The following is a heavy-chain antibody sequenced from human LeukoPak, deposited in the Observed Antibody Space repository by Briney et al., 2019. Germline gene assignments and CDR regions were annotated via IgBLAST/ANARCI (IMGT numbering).Heavy chain of an antibody. V-gene: IGHV3-7*01. D-gene: IGHD2-15*01. CDR1: GFTFANYW. J-gene: IGHJ4*02. Sequence: PGGSLRLSCAASGFTFANYWMSWLRQAPGKGLEWVANIRQDGSEKFYVDPVKGRFTISRDNDKSSLYLQMNSLRGEDTAVYFCARVGGSWELLLWGQGTLVTVS. CDR2: IRQDGSEK. CDR3: ARVGGSWELLL.